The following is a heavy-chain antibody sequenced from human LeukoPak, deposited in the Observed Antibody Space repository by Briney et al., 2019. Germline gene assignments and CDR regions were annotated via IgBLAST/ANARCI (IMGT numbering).Heavy chain of an antibody. J-gene: IGHJ3*02. V-gene: IGHV3-9*01. CDR1: GFTFDDYA. D-gene: IGHD3-22*01. CDR2: ISWNSGSI. Sequence: PGGSLRLSCAASGFTFDDYAMHWVRQAPGKGLEWVSGISWNSGSIGYADSVKGRFTISRDNAKNSLYLQMNSLRAEDTALYYCAKGIILYDSSGYPDAFDIWGQGTMVTVSS. CDR3: AKGIILYDSSGYPDAFDI.